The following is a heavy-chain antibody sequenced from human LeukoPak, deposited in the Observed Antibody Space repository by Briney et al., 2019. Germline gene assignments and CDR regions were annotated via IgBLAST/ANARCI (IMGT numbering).Heavy chain of an antibody. CDR1: GGSISSGGYY. CDR2: IYYSGST. V-gene: IGHV4-31*03. CDR3: ARAGTTTDMVRGVIITYYYGMDV. Sequence: PSETLSLTCTVSGGSISSGGYYWIWIRQHPGKGREWIGYIYYSGSTYYNPSLKSRVTISVDTSKNQFSLKLSSVTAADTAVYYCARAGTTTDMVRGVIITYYYGMDVWGQGTTVTVSS. D-gene: IGHD3-10*01. J-gene: IGHJ6*02.